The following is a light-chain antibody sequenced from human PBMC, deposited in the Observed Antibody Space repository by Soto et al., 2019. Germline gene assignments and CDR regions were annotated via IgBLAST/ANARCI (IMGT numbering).Light chain of an antibody. CDR3: AAWDDSLNGLL. CDR1: GSNIGSHA. V-gene: IGLV1-44*01. CDR2: SNT. J-gene: IGLJ2*01. Sequence: QLVLTQPPSASGTPGQRVTFSCSGSGSNIGSHAVNWYQQLPGTAPKLLIYSNTQRPSGVPDRFSGSKSGTSASLAISGLQSEDEAYYYCAAWDDSLNGLLFGGGTKLTVL.